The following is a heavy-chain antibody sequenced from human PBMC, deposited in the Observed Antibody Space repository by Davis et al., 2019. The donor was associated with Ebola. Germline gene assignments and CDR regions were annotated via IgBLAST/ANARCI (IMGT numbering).Heavy chain of an antibody. CDR3: ARAVRELDGYYYGMDV. V-gene: IGHV1-46*03. CDR1: GYTFTSYY. CDR2: INPSGGST. Sequence: ASVKVSCKASGYTFTSYYMHWVRPAPGQGLEWMGIINPSGGSTSYAQKFQGRVTMTRDTSTSTVYMELSSLRSEDTAVYYCARAVRELDGYYYGMDVWGQGTTVTVSS. D-gene: IGHD1-26*01. J-gene: IGHJ6*02.